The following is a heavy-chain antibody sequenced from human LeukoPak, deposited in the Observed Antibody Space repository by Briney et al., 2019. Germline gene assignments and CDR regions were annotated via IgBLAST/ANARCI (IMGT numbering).Heavy chain of an antibody. Sequence: GGSLRLSCAASGFTFSSYWMSWVRQAPGKGLEWVANIKQDGSEKYYVDSVKGRFTISRDNAKNSLYLQMNSLRAEDTAVYYCARVASGYDFWSGRPSYYYMDVWGKGTTVTVSS. V-gene: IGHV3-7*01. J-gene: IGHJ6*03. CDR2: IKQDGSEK. CDR3: ARVASGYDFWSGRPSYYYMDV. CDR1: GFTFSSYW. D-gene: IGHD3-3*01.